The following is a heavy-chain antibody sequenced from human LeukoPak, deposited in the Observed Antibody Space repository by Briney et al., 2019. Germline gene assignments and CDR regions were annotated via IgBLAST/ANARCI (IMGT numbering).Heavy chain of an antibody. Sequence: GGSLRLSCAASGFTFDESTMQWVRQGPGKGLEWVALISWDGGSTYYADSVKDRFTISRDNSKNFVYLQMSSLRTEDTALYYCAKGNHYTSKQYNWFAPWGQGTLVTVSS. CDR2: ISWDGGST. CDR3: AKGNHYTSKQYNWFAP. CDR1: GFTFDEST. V-gene: IGHV3-43*01. J-gene: IGHJ5*02. D-gene: IGHD2-2*02.